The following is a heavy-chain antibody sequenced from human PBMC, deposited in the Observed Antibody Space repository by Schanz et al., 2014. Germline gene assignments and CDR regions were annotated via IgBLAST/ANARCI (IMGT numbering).Heavy chain of an antibody. Sequence: QAQLVESGGGVVQPGRSLRLSCVASGFTFISYDIHWVRQAPGKGLEWVAQISHDGHRDFYADSVKGRFTISRDNSKNTVYLQMNSLRSEDTALYYCAKLGQDTNGSFDIWGQGTTVTVSS. CDR3: AKLGQDTNGSFDI. CDR2: ISHDGHRD. V-gene: IGHV3-30-3*02. CDR1: GFTFISYD. D-gene: IGHD2-8*01. J-gene: IGHJ6*02.